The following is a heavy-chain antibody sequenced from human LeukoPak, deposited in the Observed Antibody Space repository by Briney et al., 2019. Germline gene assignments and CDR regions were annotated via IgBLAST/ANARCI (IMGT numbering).Heavy chain of an antibody. CDR3: AELGITMIGGV. V-gene: IGHV3-7*01. J-gene: IGHJ6*04. Sequence: GGSLRLSCAASGFTFITYSMSWVRQAPGKGLEWVANINQDGSETYYVDSVKGRFTISRDNAKNSLYLQMNSLRAEDTAVYYCAELGITMIGGVWGKGTTVTISS. D-gene: IGHD3-10*02. CDR1: GFTFITYS. CDR2: INQDGSET.